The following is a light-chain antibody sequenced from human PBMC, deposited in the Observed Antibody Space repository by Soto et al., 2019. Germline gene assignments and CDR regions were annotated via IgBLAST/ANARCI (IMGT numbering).Light chain of an antibody. CDR2: EVT. V-gene: IGLV2-8*01. J-gene: IGLJ1*01. CDR3: SSYTGGNPSYV. Sequence: QSVLTQPPSASGFPGQSVTISCTGSSSDVGGYEYVSWYQQHPGKAPKLMIYEVTIRPSGVSDRFSGSKSGNTASLTVSGLQAEDEADYYCSSYTGGNPSYVFGTGTKVTVL. CDR1: SSDVGGYEY.